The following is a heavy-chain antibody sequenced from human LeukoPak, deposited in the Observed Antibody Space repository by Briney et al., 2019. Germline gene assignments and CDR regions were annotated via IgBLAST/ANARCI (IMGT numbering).Heavy chain of an antibody. J-gene: IGHJ4*02. D-gene: IGHD3-10*01. CDR2: IYTSGST. V-gene: IGHV4-61*02. Sequence: PSGTLSLTCTVSGGSISSGSYYWSWIRQPAGKGLEWIGRIYTSGSTNYNPSLKSRVTISVDTSKNQFSLKLSSVTAADTAVYYCARGEITMVRGVIITKSPFDYWGQGTLVTVSS. CDR1: GGSISSGSYY. CDR3: ARGEITMVRGVIITKSPFDY.